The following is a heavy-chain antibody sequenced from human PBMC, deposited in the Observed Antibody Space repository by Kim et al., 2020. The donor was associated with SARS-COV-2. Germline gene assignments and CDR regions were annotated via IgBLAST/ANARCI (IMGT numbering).Heavy chain of an antibody. CDR2: INHSGST. J-gene: IGHJ6*02. D-gene: IGHD2-2*01. CDR3: ARLRSYCSSTSCYPPQDYRLLGYYGMDV. CDR1: GGSFSGYY. V-gene: IGHV4-34*01. Sequence: SETLSLTCAVYGGSFSGYYWSWIRQPPGKGLEWIGEINHSGSTNYNPSLKSRVTISVDTSKNQFSLKLSSVTAADTAVYYCARLRSYCSSTSCYPPQDYRLLGYYGMDVWGQGTTVTVSS.